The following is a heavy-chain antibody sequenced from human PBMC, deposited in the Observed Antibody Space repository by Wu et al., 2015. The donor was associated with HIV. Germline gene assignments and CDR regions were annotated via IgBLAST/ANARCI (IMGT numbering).Heavy chain of an antibody. V-gene: IGHV1-2*02. D-gene: IGHD2/OR15-2a*01. CDR1: GYTFTGYY. CDR2: INPKSGGT. J-gene: IGHJ6*03. Sequence: QVQLVQSGAEVKKPGVSVKVSCKASGYTFTGYYIYWVRQVPGQGLEWMGWINPKSGGTNYAPKFQGRVNMTTDTSISTAYLELNRLKSDDTAVYYCARYCISTTSFPYFYMDVWGKGTTVTVSS. CDR3: ARYCISTTSFPYFYMDV.